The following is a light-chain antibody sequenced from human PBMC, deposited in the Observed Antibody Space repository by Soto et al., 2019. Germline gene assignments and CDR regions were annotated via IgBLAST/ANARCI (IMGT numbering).Light chain of an antibody. J-gene: IGLJ3*02. CDR2: SDD. V-gene: IGLV1-44*01. CDR1: TSNIGSNP. Sequence: QSILTQTPSASGTPGQTITISCSGATSNIGSNPVGWFQQLPGTAPRLLIYSDDQRPSGVPDRISGSKSGTSASLAIRGLQSEDQADYHCCSYAGSRTFVFGGGTKLTVL. CDR3: CSYAGSRTFV.